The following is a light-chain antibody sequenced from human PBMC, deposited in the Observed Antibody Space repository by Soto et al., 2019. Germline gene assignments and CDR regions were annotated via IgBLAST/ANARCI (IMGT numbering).Light chain of an antibody. Sequence: SVLPQPASVSVSPGQSITISCTGTSSDVGAYNYDSWYQQYPGEAPRVIIYDVSHRPAGASNRFSGSKSGNTASLTISGLQTQDEADYYCSSYTSATTYVFGTGTKVTVL. CDR1: SSDVGAYNY. V-gene: IGLV2-14*01. CDR3: SSYTSATTYV. J-gene: IGLJ1*01. CDR2: DVS.